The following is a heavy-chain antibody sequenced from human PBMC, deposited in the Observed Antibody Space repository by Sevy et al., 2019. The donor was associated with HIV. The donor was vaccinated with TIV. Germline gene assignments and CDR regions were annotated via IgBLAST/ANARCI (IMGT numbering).Heavy chain of an antibody. CDR1: GGSISSYY. V-gene: IGHV4-4*07. CDR3: ARGFIVVVPAAKDYYYYGIDV. CDR2: IYTSGST. D-gene: IGHD2-2*01. Sequence: SETLSLTCTVSGGSISSYYWSWIRQPAGKGLEWIGRIYTSGSTNYNPSLKSRVTMSVDTSKNQFSLKLSSVTAADTAVYYCARGFIVVVPAAKDYYYYGIDVWGQGTTVTVSS. J-gene: IGHJ6*02.